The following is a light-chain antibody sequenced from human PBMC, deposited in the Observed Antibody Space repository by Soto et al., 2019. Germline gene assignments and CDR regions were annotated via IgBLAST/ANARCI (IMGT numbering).Light chain of an antibody. CDR1: QGTGDW. CDR3: QQYSSYPLT. CDR2: KTS. V-gene: IGKV1-5*03. J-gene: IGKJ4*01. Sequence: DIQMSQSPSTLSASVGGRVPITCRASQGTGDWLAWYQQKPGKAPKLLIYKTSTLEGGVPSRFSGSGSETEFTLTISSLQPDDFATYYCQQYSSYPLTFGGGTKVDI.